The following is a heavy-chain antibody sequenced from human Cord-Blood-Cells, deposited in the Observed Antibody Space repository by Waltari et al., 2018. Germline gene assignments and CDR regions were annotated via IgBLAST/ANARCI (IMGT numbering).Heavy chain of an antibody. J-gene: IGHJ2*01. CDR3: ARDHCSSTSCYNYWYFDL. V-gene: IGHV6-1*01. CDR1: GDSVSSNSAA. Sequence: HVQLQQSGPGLVKPSQTLSLTCAISGDSVSSNSAAWNWIRPSPSRGLEWLGRTYYRSKWYNDYAVSVKSRITINPDTSKTQFSLQLNSVTPEDTAVYYCARDHCSSTSCYNYWYFDLWGRGTLVTVSS. D-gene: IGHD2-2*02. CDR2: TYYRSKWYN.